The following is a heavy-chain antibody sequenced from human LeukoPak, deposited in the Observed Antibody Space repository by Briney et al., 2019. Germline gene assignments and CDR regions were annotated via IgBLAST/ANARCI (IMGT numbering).Heavy chain of an antibody. D-gene: IGHD5-12*01. CDR3: ASLRDGYNSLPAEYLQH. Sequence: SETLSLTCTVSGGSISSYYWSWIRQPPGKGLEWIGYIYYSGSTNYNPSLKSRVTISVDTSKNQFSLKLSSVTAADTAVYYCASLRDGYNSLPAEYLQHWGQGTLVTVSS. J-gene: IGHJ1*01. CDR1: GGSISSYY. CDR2: IYYSGST. V-gene: IGHV4-59*01.